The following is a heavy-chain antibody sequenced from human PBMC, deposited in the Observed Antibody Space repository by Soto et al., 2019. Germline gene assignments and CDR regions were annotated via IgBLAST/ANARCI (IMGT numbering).Heavy chain of an antibody. CDR3: ARAHAPTLPFDY. V-gene: IGHV4-59*01. J-gene: IGHJ4*01. CDR2: IFHSGNA. Sequence: SATLSVSNSVSWGSSVDVDWSWIRQPPGKRLEWIGFIFHSGNAKYNPSLKSRVTISIDTSKSQFSLSLDSVTAADTAVYFCARAHAPTLPFDYWGQGTLVTVSS. D-gene: IGHD2-15*01. CDR1: WGSSVDVD.